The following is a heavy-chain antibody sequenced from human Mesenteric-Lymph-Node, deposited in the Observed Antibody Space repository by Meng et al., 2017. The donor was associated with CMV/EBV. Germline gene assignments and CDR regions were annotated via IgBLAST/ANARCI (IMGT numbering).Heavy chain of an antibody. CDR1: GASMRSRSYH. J-gene: IGHJ4*01. Sequence: SETLSLTCTVSGASMRSRSYHWGWVRQSPAKGLEWIGSIDYTGSTYYNPSLKSRLTISVDMSKNQFSLRLTSATAADAAVYYCARGLRSSGWPFDYWGQGTLVTVSS. CDR2: IDYTGST. V-gene: IGHV4-39*07. D-gene: IGHD6-19*01. CDR3: ARGLRSSGWPFDY.